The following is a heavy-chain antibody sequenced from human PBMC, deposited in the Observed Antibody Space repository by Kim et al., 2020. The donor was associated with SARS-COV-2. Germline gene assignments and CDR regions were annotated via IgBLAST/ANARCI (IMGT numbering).Heavy chain of an antibody. V-gene: IGHV3-23*01. J-gene: IGHJ4*02. CDR2: ISGSGIST. D-gene: IGHD6-19*01. CDR3: AKDSSREDD. CDR1: GLTFSSYA. Sequence: GGSLRLSCAASGLTFSSYAMSWVRQAPGKGLEWVSAISGSGISTYYADSVKGRFTISRDNSKNTLYLQMNSLRADDTAVYYCAKDSSREDDWGQGTLVTVSS.